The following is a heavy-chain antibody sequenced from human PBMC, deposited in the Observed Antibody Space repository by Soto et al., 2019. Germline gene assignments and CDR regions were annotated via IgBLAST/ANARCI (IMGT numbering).Heavy chain of an antibody. CDR2: IKSKTNGGTT. CDR1: GFTFSNAW. Sequence: EVQLVESGGGLVKPGGSLRLSCTASGFTFSNAWMSWVRQAPGKGLEWVGSIKSKTNGGTTDYAAPVIGRFTISRDDSKNTLYLQMNSLKTEDTAVYYCTTDDPINRNWGQGTLVTVSS. CDR3: TTDDPINRN. V-gene: IGHV3-15*01. J-gene: IGHJ4*02.